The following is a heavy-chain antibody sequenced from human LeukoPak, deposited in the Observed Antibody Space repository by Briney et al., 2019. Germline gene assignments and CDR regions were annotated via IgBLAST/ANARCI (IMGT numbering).Heavy chain of an antibody. D-gene: IGHD6-13*01. CDR2: TSFDGSNT. J-gene: IGHJ1*01. CDR1: GFTFTRYG. V-gene: IGHV3-30*18. Sequence: GRSLRLSCAASGFTFTRYGMHWVRHAPGKGLEWVAVTSFDGSNTYYPDSVKGRFTISRDNSKNTLYLQMNSLRAEDSAVYYCAKDSPVSSWYGEYFQHWGQGTLVTVSS. CDR3: AKDSPVSSWYGEYFQH.